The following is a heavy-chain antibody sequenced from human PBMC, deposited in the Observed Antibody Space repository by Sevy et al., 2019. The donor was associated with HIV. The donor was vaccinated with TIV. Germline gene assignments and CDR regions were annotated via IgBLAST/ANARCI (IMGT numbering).Heavy chain of an antibody. CDR1: GFIFSNYG. J-gene: IGHJ3*01. CDR2: ISYDGSHK. V-gene: IGHV3-30*18. Sequence: GGSLRLSCSASGFIFSNYGMHWVRQAPGKGLEWVAVISYDGSHKYYSDSVRGRFTISRDNSKNMVFLQMNSLRDEDTAIYYWAKGSKATDSAFDVWGQGTMVTVSS. D-gene: IGHD3-22*01. CDR3: AKGSKATDSAFDV.